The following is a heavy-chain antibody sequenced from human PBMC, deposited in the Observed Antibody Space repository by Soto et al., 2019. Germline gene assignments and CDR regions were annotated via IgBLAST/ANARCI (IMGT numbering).Heavy chain of an antibody. Sequence: GASVKVSCKASGYTFTGYYMHWVRQAPGQGLEWMGWINPNSGGTNYAQKFQGRVTMTRDTSISTAYMELSRLRSDDTAVYYCARATYYYDSSGYYSQTYYFDYWGQGTLVTV. CDR3: ARATYYYDSSGYYSQTYYFDY. CDR1: GYTFTGYY. J-gene: IGHJ4*02. V-gene: IGHV1-2*02. D-gene: IGHD3-22*01. CDR2: INPNSGGT.